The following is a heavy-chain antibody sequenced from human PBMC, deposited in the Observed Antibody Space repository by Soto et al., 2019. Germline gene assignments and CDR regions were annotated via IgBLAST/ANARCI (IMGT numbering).Heavy chain of an antibody. CDR3: AKVCKRYNWNYKESGY. J-gene: IGHJ4*02. CDR2: ISYDGSNK. CDR1: GFTFSSYG. V-gene: IGHV3-30*18. Sequence: PGGSLRLSCAASGFTFSSYGMHWVRQAPGKGLEWVAVISYDGSNKYYADSVKGRFTISRDNSKNTLYLQMNSLRAEDTAVYYCAKVCKRYNWNYKESGYWGQGTLVTVSS. D-gene: IGHD1-7*01.